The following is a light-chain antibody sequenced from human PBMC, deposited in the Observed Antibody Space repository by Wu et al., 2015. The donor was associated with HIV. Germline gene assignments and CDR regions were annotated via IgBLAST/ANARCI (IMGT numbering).Light chain of an antibody. Sequence: EIVLTQSPGTLSLSPGERATLSCRASQSVRSDSLAWYQHKPGQAPRLLIYGASRRATDIPDRFSGSGSGTDFTLTINSLEPADFAIYYCQHYASSPWTFGQGPR. V-gene: IGKV3-20*01. CDR2: GAS. CDR3: QHYASSPWT. J-gene: IGKJ1*01. CDR1: QSVRSDS.